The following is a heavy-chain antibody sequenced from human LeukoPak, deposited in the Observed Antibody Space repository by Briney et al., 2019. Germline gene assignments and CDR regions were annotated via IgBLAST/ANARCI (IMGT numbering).Heavy chain of an antibody. V-gene: IGHV4-34*01. D-gene: IGHD6-6*01. CDR3: ARVVAEYSSSSWQYYFDY. Sequence: SETLSLTCAVCGGSFSGYYWSWIRQPPGKGLEWIGEINHSGSTNYNPSLKSRVTISVDTSKNQFSLKLSSVTAADTAVYYCARVVAEYSSSSWQYYFDYWGQGTLVTVSS. J-gene: IGHJ4*02. CDR2: INHSGST. CDR1: GGSFSGYY.